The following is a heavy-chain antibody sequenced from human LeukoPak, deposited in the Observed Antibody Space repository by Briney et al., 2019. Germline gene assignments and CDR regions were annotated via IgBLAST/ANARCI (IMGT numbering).Heavy chain of an antibody. J-gene: IGHJ5*02. V-gene: IGHV1-8*01. CDR2: MNPNSGNT. CDR1: GYTFTSYD. CDR3: ATEQWLVSRNWFDH. Sequence: ASVKVSCKASGYTFTSYDINWVRQAPGQGLEWMGWMNPNSGNTGYAQKFQGRVTMTRNTSISTAYMEPSSLRSEDTAVYYCATEQWLVSRNWFDHWGQGTLVTVSS. D-gene: IGHD6-19*01.